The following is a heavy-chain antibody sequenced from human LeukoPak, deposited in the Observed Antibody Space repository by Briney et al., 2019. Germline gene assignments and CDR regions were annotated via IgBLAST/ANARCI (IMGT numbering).Heavy chain of an antibody. D-gene: IGHD5-12*01. V-gene: IGHV3-15*01. Sequence: GGSLRLSCAASGFTFSNAWMSWVRQAPGKGLEWVGRIKSKTDGGTTEYAAPVKGRFTISRDDSKNTLYLQMNSLKTEDTAVFYCTTDFGSGYDFDAFDIWGQGTMVTVSS. CDR2: IKSKTDGGTT. CDR3: TTDFGSGYDFDAFDI. CDR1: GFTFSNAW. J-gene: IGHJ3*02.